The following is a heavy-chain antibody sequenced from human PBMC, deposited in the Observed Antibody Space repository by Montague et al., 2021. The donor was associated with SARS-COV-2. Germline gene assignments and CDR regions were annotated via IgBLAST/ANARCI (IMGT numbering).Heavy chain of an antibody. V-gene: IGHV3-30-3*01. J-gene: IGHJ4*02. CDR2: ISYDGSNK. CDR1: GFTFSSYT. CDR3: ARDGWSTVVVVAATPGFDY. D-gene: IGHD2-15*01. Sequence: SLSLSWSASGFTFSSYTMNWVRQAPGKGLEWVAVISYDGSNKYYADSVKGRFTISRDNSKNTLYLQMNSLRAEDTAVYYCARDGWSTVVVVAATPGFDYWGQGTLVTVSS.